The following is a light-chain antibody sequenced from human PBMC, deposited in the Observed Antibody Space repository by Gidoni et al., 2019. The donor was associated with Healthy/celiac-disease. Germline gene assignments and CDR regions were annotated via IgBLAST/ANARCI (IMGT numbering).Light chain of an antibody. CDR2: AAS. Sequence: DIQLTQSPSFLSASVGDRVTITCRASQGISSYLAWYQQKPGKAPKLLIYAASTLQSGVPSRSSGSGSGTEFTLTISSLQPEDFATYYCQQLNSYPRTFGQGTKVEIK. CDR3: QQLNSYPRT. J-gene: IGKJ1*01. V-gene: IGKV1-9*01. CDR1: QGISSY.